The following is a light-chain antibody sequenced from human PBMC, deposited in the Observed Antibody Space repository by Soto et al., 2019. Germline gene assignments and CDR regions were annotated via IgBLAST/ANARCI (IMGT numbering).Light chain of an antibody. J-gene: IGKJ1*01. CDR3: QQYYSTPWT. CDR1: QSVLYSSNNKNY. CDR2: WAS. V-gene: IGKV4-1*01. Sequence: DIVMTQSPDSLAVPLGERATINCKSSQSVLYSSNNKNYLAWYQXKPGQPHKLXIYWASTRESGVPDRFSGSGSGTDLTLTISSLQAEDVAVYYCQQYYSTPWTFGQGTKVDNK.